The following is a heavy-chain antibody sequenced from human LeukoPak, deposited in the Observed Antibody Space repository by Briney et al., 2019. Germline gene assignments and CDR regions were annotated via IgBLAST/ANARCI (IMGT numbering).Heavy chain of an antibody. Sequence: GGSLRLSCAASGFTFSSYSMNSVRQAPGKGLEWGSYISSRSSTIYCAGSVQGRFTISRDNAKNSVYLQMSSLRAEDTAVYYCAREVWGAEHWGQGTLVTVSS. CDR2: ISSRSSTI. V-gene: IGHV3-48*01. D-gene: IGHD1-14*01. CDR3: AREVWGAEH. J-gene: IGHJ4*02. CDR1: GFTFSSYS.